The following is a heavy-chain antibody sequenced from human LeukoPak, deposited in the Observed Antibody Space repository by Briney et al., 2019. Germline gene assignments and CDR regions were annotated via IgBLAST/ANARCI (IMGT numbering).Heavy chain of an antibody. CDR1: GDSVSTNSAA. V-gene: IGHV6-1*01. J-gene: IGHJ4*02. CDR3: ARDKGGSGYDHLDS. CDR2: TYYRSKWYN. D-gene: IGHD5-12*01. Sequence: SQTLSLTCAISGDSVSTNSAAWNWVRQSPSRGLEWLGRTYYRSKWYNDYVVSVKSRITINPDTSKNQFSLQLNSVTPEDTAVYYCARDKGGSGYDHLDSWGQGTLVTVSS.